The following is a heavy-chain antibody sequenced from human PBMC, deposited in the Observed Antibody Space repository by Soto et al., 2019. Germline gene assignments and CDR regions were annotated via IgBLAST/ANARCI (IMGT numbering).Heavy chain of an antibody. D-gene: IGHD6-6*01. Sequence: EVQLVESGGGLVQPGGSLRLSCTASGITFSNYWMTWVRQAPGKGPEWVANINQDGCEKYYVDSVRGRFTDSRDNAKNCVFLQMTGFKAENTAVHYCASRPSEVVYHEVFDYCGEGSLVTVST. V-gene: IGHV3-7*03. J-gene: IGHJ4*02. CDR3: ASRPSEVVYHEVFDY. CDR2: INQDGCEK. CDR1: GITFSNYW.